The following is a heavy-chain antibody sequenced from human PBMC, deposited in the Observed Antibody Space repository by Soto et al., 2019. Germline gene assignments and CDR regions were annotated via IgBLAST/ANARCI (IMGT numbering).Heavy chain of an antibody. D-gene: IGHD1-1*01. CDR1: GFTFSSYG. CDR2: ISYDGSNK. V-gene: IGHV3-30*18. CDR3: AKDLQLELYYYYYGMDV. Sequence: GGSLRLSCAASGFTFSSYGMHWVRQAPGKGLEWVAVISYDGSNKYYADSVKGGFTISRDNSKNTLYLQMNSLRAEDTAVYYCAKDLQLELYYYYYGMDVWGQGTTVTVSS. J-gene: IGHJ6*02.